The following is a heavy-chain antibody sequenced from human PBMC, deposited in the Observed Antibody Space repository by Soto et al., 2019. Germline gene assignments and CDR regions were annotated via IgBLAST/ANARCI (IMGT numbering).Heavy chain of an antibody. D-gene: IGHD3-22*01. CDR2: ISYDGSNK. J-gene: IGHJ4*02. Sequence: QVQLVESGGGVVQPGRSLRLSCAASGFTFSNYAMHWVRQAPGKGLEWVAVISYDGSNKYYADSVNGRFTISRDNSKNTLYLQMNSLRAEDTAVYYCAREPAYYYDSSGYSAPFGYWGQGTLVTVSS. CDR3: AREPAYYYDSSGYSAPFGY. V-gene: IGHV3-30-3*01. CDR1: GFTFSNYA.